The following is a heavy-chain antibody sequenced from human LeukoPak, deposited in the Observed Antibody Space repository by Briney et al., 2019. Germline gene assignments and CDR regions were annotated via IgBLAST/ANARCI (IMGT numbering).Heavy chain of an antibody. J-gene: IGHJ4*02. CDR3: ARSIAAAGGYYFDY. CDR2: ISGSGGST. CDR1: GFTFSSYA. Sequence: PGGSLRLSCAASGFTFSSYAVSWVRQAPGKGLEWVSAISGSGGSTYYADSVKGRFTISRDNSKNTLYLQMNSLRAEDTAVYYCARSIAAAGGYYFDYWGQGTLVTVSS. V-gene: IGHV3-23*01. D-gene: IGHD6-13*01.